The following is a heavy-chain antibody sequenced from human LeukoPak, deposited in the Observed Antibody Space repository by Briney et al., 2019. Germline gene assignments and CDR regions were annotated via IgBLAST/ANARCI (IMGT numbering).Heavy chain of an antibody. J-gene: IGHJ4*02. CDR1: GYTFTSYN. V-gene: IGHV1-46*01. D-gene: IGHD3-22*01. CDR2: INPSGGST. CDR3: ARDPYSRGKANYFDY. Sequence: ASVKVSCKASGYTFTSYNMHWVRQAPGQGLEWMGIINPSGGSTSYARKFQGRVTMTRDTSTSTVYMELSSLRSEDTAVYYCARDPYSRGKANYFDYWGQGTLVTVSS.